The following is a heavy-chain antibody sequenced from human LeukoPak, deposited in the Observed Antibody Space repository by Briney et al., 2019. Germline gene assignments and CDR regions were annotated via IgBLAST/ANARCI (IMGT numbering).Heavy chain of an antibody. CDR2: IKEDGSVK. J-gene: IGHJ4*02. D-gene: IGHD3-10*01. CDR1: GFTFSRYW. V-gene: IGHV3-7*02. CDR3: AASITMFDY. Sequence: GGSLRLSCAASGFTFSRYWMSWVRQAPGKGLEWVANIKEDGSVKYYVESMKGRFTISRDNAKNSLYLQMNSPRAEDTAVYYCAASITMFDYWGQGALVTVSS.